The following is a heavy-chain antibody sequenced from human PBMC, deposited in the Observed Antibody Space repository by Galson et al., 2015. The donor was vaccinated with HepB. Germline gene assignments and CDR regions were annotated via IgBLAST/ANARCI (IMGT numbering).Heavy chain of an antibody. D-gene: IGHD1-14*01. V-gene: IGHV3-23*01. CDR3: ARASPYGTTWHGANDY. Sequence: SLRLSCAASGFTFNNHALTWVRQAPGKGLEWVSAIRGSNGDAFYADSVKGRFTISRDSSKSTLYLQMNSLKVEGTAVYYCARASPYGTTWHGANDYWGQGTLVTVSS. CDR1: GFTFNNHA. J-gene: IGHJ4*02. CDR2: IRGSNGDA.